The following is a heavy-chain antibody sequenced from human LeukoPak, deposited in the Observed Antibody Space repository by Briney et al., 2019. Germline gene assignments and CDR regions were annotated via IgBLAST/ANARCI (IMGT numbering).Heavy chain of an antibody. V-gene: IGHV4-39*07. Sequence: SETLSLTCVVSGASISNTRYYWAWIRQPPGKGLEWIGEINHSGSTNYNPSLKSRGTISVDTSKNQFSLKLSSVTAADTAVYYCARGVSDQYYFDYWGQGTLVTVSS. J-gene: IGHJ4*02. D-gene: IGHD4-11*01. CDR3: ARGVSDQYYFDY. CDR2: INHSGST. CDR1: GASISNTRYY.